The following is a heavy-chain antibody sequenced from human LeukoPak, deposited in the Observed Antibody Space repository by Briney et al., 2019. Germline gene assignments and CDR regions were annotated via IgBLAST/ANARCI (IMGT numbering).Heavy chain of an antibody. CDR1: GGSFSGYY. D-gene: IGHD1-7*01. J-gene: IGHJ6*03. CDR2: IYHSGNT. Sequence: SETLSLTCAVYGGSFSGYYWSWIRQPPGKGLEWIGEIYHSGNTNYNPPLKSRVTISVDTSKNQFSLKLSSVTAADTAVYYCARQLSITGSTGYYFMDVWGKGTTVTVSS. V-gene: IGHV4-34*01. CDR3: ARQLSITGSTGYYFMDV.